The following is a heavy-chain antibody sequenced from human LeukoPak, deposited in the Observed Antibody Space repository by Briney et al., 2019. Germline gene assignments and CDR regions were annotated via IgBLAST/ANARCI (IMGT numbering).Heavy chain of an antibody. V-gene: IGHV3-74*01. CDR2: INNGGSTT. Sequence: GGSLRLSCAASGFTFSSYRMHWVRPAPGKGLVWVSAINNGGSTTAYADSVKGRFTISGDNAKNTLYLQMNSLRAEDTAVYYCARRTPTRYFDYWGQGTLVTVSS. D-gene: IGHD1-1*01. CDR3: ARRTPTRYFDY. J-gene: IGHJ4*02. CDR1: GFTFSSYR.